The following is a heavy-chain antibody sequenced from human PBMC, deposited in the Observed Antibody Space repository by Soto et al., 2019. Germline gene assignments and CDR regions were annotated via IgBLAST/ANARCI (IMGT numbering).Heavy chain of an antibody. Sequence: GAVRVTWASSGIVFISYATISFHQAPGKGLEWVSAISGSGGSTYYADSVKGRFTISRDNSKNTLYLQMNSLRAEDTAVYYCAKRKDGYGFYYYYGMDVWGQVTTVTV. CDR3: AKRKDGYGFYYYYGMDV. V-gene: IGHV3-23*01. CDR1: GIVFISYA. J-gene: IGHJ6*02. D-gene: IGHD5-18*01. CDR2: ISGSGGST.